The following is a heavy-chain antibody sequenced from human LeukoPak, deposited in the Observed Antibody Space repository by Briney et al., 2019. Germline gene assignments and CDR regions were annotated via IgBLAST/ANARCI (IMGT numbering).Heavy chain of an antibody. V-gene: IGHV3-7*01. CDR3: ARGSVGFLEWVPYFDY. CDR2: IKQDGSEK. Sequence: GGSLRLSCAASGFTFSSYWMSWVRQAPGKGLEWVANIKQDGSEKYYVDSVKGRFTISRDNAKNSLYLQMNSLRAEDTAVYYCARGSVGFLEWVPYFDYWGQGTLVTVSS. J-gene: IGHJ4*02. D-gene: IGHD3-3*01. CDR1: GFTFSSYW.